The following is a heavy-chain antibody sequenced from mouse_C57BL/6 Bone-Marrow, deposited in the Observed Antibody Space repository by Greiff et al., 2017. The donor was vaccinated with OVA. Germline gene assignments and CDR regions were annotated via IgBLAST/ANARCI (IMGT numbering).Heavy chain of an antibody. CDR3: ARDGRSYYFDD. CDR2: INPGSGGT. CDR1: GYAFTNYL. J-gene: IGHJ2*01. V-gene: IGHV1-54*01. Sequence: VQLQQSGAELVRPGTSVKVSCKASGYAFTNYLIEWVKQRPGQGLEWIGVINPGSGGTNYNEKFKGKATLTADKSSSTAYMQLSSLTSEDSAVYFCARDGRSYYFDDWGQGTTLTVSS.